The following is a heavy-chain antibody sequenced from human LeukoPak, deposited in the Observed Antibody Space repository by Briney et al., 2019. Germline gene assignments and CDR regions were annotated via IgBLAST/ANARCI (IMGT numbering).Heavy chain of an antibody. D-gene: IGHD3-10*01. J-gene: IGHJ5*02. CDR3: ARGGLLWFGEPRWFDP. V-gene: IGHV1-2*04. CDR1: GYTFTGYY. CDR2: INPNSGGT. Sequence: GASVKVSCKASGYTFTGYYMHWVRQAPGQGLEWMGWINPNSGGTNYAQKFQGWVTMTRDTSISTAYMELSRLRSDDTAVYYCARGGLLWFGEPRWFDPWGQGTLVTVSS.